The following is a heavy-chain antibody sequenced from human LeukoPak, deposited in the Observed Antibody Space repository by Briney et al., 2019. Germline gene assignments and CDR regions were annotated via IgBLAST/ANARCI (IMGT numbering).Heavy chain of an antibody. Sequence: ASVKVSCKASGYTFTSYGISWVRQAPGQGLEWMGWISAYNGNTNYAQKLQGRVTMTTDTSTSTAYMELRSLRSDDTAVYYCARAPSLIAAAGTNYWGQGTLVTVSS. CDR3: ARAPSLIAAAGTNY. D-gene: IGHD6-13*01. J-gene: IGHJ4*02. V-gene: IGHV1-18*01. CDR1: GYTFTSYG. CDR2: ISAYNGNT.